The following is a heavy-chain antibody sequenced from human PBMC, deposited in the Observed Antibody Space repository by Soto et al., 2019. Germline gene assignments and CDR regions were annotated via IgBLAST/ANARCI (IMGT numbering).Heavy chain of an antibody. CDR2: ISASGDT. CDR1: GFTFNNYA. CDR3: AKDWALGPPQHY. D-gene: IGHD3-16*01. Sequence: EVQLLESGGGLVQPGGSLILSCAASGFTFNNYAMSWVLQSPTKGLEWVSGISASGDTYYADSVRGRFTISRDNSKNTMSIQMNSLRVEDTAIYYCAKDWALGPPQHYWGQGTLVTVSS. J-gene: IGHJ4*02. V-gene: IGHV3-23*01.